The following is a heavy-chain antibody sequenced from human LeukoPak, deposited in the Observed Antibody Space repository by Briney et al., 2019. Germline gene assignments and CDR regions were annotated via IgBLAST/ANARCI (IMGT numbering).Heavy chain of an antibody. J-gene: IGHJ6*02. D-gene: IGHD3-22*01. CDR1: GASISSSY. CDR2: MSSGGST. V-gene: IGHV4-4*07. CDR3: ARGVVDTGYYYYGMDV. Sequence: SETLSLTCTVSGASISSSYCTWIRQSAGEGLEWIGRMSSGGSTTYNPSFKGRVTMSLDTSKRQFSLNLSSVTAADTAVYYCARGVVDTGYYYYGMDVWGQGTTVTVSS.